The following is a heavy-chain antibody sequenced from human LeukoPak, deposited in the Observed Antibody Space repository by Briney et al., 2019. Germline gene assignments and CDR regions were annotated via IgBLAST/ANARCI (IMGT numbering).Heavy chain of an antibody. CDR3: ARSEINDYMNY. J-gene: IGHJ4*02. D-gene: IGHD4-11*01. V-gene: IGHV4-34*01. CDR2: IHHTGST. Sequence: SETLSLTCAVYGGSFSGNYWSWIRQPPGKGLQWIGEIHHTGSTNYNPSLKSRVTISVDTSKNQFSLKMTSVTAADTAFYFCARSEINDYMNYWGQGMPVTVSS. CDR1: GGSFSGNY.